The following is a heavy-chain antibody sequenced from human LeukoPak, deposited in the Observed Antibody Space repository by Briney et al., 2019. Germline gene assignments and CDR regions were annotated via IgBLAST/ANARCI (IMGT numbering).Heavy chain of an antibody. CDR1: GYTFTNYA. J-gene: IGHJ4*02. CDR2: INPNNGYT. Sequence: ASVKVSCKASGYTFTNYAMHWVRQAPGQGLEWMGWINPNNGYTKFAQKFQGRVTMTRDTSISTAYMEVSRLGSDDTAVYFCARVPDSSSSVDSWGQGTLVTVSS. D-gene: IGHD6-6*01. CDR3: ARVPDSSSSVDS. V-gene: IGHV1-2*02.